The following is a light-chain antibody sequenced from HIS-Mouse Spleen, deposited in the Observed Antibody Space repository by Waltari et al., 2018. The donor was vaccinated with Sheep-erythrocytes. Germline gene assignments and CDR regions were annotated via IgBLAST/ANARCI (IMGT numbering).Light chain of an antibody. Sequence: QSALTQPPSASGSPGQSVTISCTGTSSDVVGYNYVSWYQQHPGKAPKLMIYEVSTRPSGVPYRFSGSKSGNTASLTVSGLQAEDEADYYCSSYAGSNNWVFGGGTKLTVL. CDR2: EVS. J-gene: IGLJ3*02. CDR1: SSDVVGYNY. V-gene: IGLV2-8*01. CDR3: SSYAGSNNWV.